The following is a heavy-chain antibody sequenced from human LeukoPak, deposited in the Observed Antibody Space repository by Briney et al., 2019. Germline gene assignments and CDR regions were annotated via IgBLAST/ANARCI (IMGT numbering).Heavy chain of an antibody. CDR3: ARDKLWYYDSGAYEGYYFDY. CDR1: GGSISSASYY. Sequence: PSETLSLTCSVSGGSISSASYYWSWIRQHPGKGLEWIGYIYYSGSTYYNPSLKSRVTISVDTSQNQFSLRLSSVTAADTAVYYCARDKLWYYDSGAYEGYYFDYWGQGTLVTVSS. V-gene: IGHV4-31*03. CDR2: IYYSGST. D-gene: IGHD3-22*01. J-gene: IGHJ4*02.